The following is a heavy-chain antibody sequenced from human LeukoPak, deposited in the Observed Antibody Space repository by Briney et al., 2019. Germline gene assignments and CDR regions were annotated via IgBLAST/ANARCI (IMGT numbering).Heavy chain of an antibody. V-gene: IGHV4-4*02. CDR1: GGSISSSNW. CDR3: ARELQRFLSYYMDV. Sequence: PSGTLSLTCAVSGGSISSSNWWSWVRQPPGKGLEWIGEIYHSGSTNYNPSLKSRVTISVDKSKNQFSLKLSSVTAADTAVYYCARELQRFLSYYMDVWGKGTTVTVSS. D-gene: IGHD3-3*01. J-gene: IGHJ6*03. CDR2: IYHSGST.